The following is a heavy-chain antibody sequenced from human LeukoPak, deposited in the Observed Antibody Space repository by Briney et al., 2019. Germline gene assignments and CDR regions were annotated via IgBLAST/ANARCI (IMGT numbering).Heavy chain of an antibody. V-gene: IGHV3-30-3*01. CDR2: ISYDGSNK. D-gene: IGHD1-26*01. CDR1: GFTFSSYA. CDR3: ARTPHSGSYSHFDY. J-gene: IGHJ4*02. Sequence: GGPLRLSCAASGFTFSSYAMHWVRQAPGKGLEWVAVISYDGSNKYYADSVKGRFTISRDNSKNTLYLQMNSLRAEDTAVYYCARTPHSGSYSHFDYWGQGTLVTVSS.